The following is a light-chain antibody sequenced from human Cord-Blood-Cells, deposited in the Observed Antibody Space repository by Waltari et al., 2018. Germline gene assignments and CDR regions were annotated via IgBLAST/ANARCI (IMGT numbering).Light chain of an antibody. CDR3: NSRDSSGNHWV. CDR2: GKN. V-gene: IGLV3-19*01. J-gene: IGLJ3*02. Sequence: SSELTQDPAVSVALGQPVRITSQGDSLRSYYASWYQQKPGQAPVLVIYGKNNRPSGIPDRFSCSSSGNTASLTITGAQAEDEADYYCNSRDSSGNHWVFGGGTKLTVL. CDR1: SLRSYY.